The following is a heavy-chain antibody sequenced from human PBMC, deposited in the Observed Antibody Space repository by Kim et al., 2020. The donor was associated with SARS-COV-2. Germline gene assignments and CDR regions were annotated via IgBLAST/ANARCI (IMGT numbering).Heavy chain of an antibody. CDR3: AALDSVQVPGGI. V-gene: IGHV3-7*01. J-gene: IGHJ4*02. Sequence: YVDSVKGRSTISRDNAKNSLYLQMSSQRTEDTAIYYCAALDSVQVPGGIWGQGTLVTVSS. D-gene: IGHD3-10*01.